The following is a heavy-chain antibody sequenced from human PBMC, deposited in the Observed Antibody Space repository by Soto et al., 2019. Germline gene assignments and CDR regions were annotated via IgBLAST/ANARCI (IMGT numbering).Heavy chain of an antibody. CDR1: GFSFRDYF. V-gene: IGHV3-11*01. CDR3: ARDDYTYGVY. D-gene: IGHD3-3*01. Sequence: QVLRVESGGGLVKPGEALRVSCAASGFSFRDYFMSWIRQAPGKGLAWVSYIGPYGNTIYYADSVKGRFTISRDDANNSLYLHMNSLRAEDTAVYYCARDDYTYGVYWGQGSLVTVSS. J-gene: IGHJ4*02. CDR2: IGPYGNTI.